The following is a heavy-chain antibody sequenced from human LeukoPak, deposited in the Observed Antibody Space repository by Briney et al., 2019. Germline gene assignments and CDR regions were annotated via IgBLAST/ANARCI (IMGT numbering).Heavy chain of an antibody. CDR3: ARTRTLPIAGGFDT. J-gene: IGHJ5*02. Sequence: GGSLRLSCAASGFTFSNYWMLWVRQAPGKGLVWVSRISTDGSSTDYADSVKGRFTISRENAKNTLYLQMNSLRAEDTAVYYCARTRTLPIAGGFDTWGQGSLVTVSS. CDR1: GFTFSNYW. V-gene: IGHV3-74*01. CDR2: ISTDGSST. D-gene: IGHD3-16*01.